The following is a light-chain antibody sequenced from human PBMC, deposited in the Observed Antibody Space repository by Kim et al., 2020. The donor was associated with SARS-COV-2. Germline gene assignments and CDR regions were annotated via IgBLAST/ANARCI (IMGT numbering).Light chain of an antibody. CDR1: SGHCSYC. V-gene: IGLV4-69*01. Sequence: ASVKLTGTLSSGHCSYCIEWHQQQPEKGPRYLMKLNSDGSHSKGDGIPDRFSGSSSGAERYLTISSLQSEDEADYYCQTWGTGIVVFGGGTQLTVL. CDR3: QTWGTGIVV. CDR2: LNSDGSH. J-gene: IGLJ2*01.